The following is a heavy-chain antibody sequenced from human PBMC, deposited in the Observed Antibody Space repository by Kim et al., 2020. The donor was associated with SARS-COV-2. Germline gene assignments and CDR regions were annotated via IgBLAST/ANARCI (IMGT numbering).Heavy chain of an antibody. CDR2: ISYDGSNK. D-gene: IGHD3-22*01. CDR1: GFTFSSYG. J-gene: IGHJ5*02. V-gene: IGHV3-30*18. Sequence: GGSLRLSCAASGFTFSSYGMHWVRQAPGKGLEWVAVISYDGSNKYYADSVKGRFTISRDNSKNTLYLQMNSLRAEDTAVYYCAKKSPYYYDSSGYVWFDP. CDR3: AKKSPYYYDSSGYVWFDP.